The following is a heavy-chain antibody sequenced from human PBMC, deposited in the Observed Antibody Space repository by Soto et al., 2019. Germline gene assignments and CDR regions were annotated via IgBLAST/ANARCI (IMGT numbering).Heavy chain of an antibody. Sequence: EVQLLESGGGLVQPGGSLRLSCAASGFTFSSYGMTWVRQAPGKGLEWVSFSSATGAGTYYADSVKGRFTISRDNSKNTLYLQTTRLRADDTAVYYCAKDRWAGGNYGFYSDFWGQGALVIVSS. CDR3: AKDRWAGGNYGFYSDF. D-gene: IGHD1-7*01. V-gene: IGHV3-23*01. J-gene: IGHJ4*02. CDR2: SSATGAGT. CDR1: GFTFSSYG.